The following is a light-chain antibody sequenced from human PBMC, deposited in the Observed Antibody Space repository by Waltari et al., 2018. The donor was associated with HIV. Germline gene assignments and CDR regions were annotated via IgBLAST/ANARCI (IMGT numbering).Light chain of an antibody. CDR1: NSNIGTRP. V-gene: IGLV1-44*01. Sequence: QSVLTQPPSASGTPGQGVTISCSGSNSNIGTRPVNWYQQLAGSAPQLLIYRSDLRPSGVPDRFSGYKAATSASLAISGLQSEDEATYYCASWDDSLNGVIVGGGTELTVL. J-gene: IGLJ2*01. CDR2: RSD. CDR3: ASWDDSLNGVI.